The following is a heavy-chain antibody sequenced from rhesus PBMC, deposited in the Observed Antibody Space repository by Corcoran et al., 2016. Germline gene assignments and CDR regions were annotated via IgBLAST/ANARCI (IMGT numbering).Heavy chain of an antibody. CDR2: IRSGGNK. CDR3: AKDRGSSPYYGLDS. V-gene: IGHV3-103*01. D-gene: IGHD4-29*01. CDR1: GFTFSGYA. Sequence: EVQLVESGGDLAKPGGSLRLSCAASGFTFSGYAMHWVRQAPGKGLEWVSTIRSGGNKNYAETGKGGYTIARENAKNTISLQMDRLKTEDTAVYDCAKDRGSSPYYGLDSWGQGVVVTVSS. J-gene: IGHJ6*01.